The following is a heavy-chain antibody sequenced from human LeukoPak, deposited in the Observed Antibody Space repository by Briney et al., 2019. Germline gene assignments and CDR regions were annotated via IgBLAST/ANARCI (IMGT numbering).Heavy chain of an antibody. D-gene: IGHD4-17*01. CDR2: INPNSGGT. J-gene: IGHJ4*02. CDR1: GYTFTGYY. CDR3: ARERAVTTYYYFDY. V-gene: IGHV1-2*02. Sequence: ASVKVSCKASGYTFTGYYMHWVRQAPGRGLEWMGWINPNSGGTNYAQKFQGRVTMTRGTSISTAYMELSRLRSDDTAVYYCARERAVTTYYYFDYWGQGTLVTVSS.